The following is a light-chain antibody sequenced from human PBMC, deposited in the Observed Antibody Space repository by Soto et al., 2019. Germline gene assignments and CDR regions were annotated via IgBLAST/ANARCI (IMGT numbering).Light chain of an antibody. CDR2: GAS. V-gene: IGKV3-20*01. CDR3: QQYGSSLTWT. Sequence: EIVMTQSPATLSVSPGARVTLSCRASQSVSSSYLAWYQQKPGQAPRLLIYGASSRATGIPDRFSGSGSGTDFTLTISRLEPEDFAVYYCQQYGSSLTWTFGQGTKVDIK. CDR1: QSVSSSY. J-gene: IGKJ1*01.